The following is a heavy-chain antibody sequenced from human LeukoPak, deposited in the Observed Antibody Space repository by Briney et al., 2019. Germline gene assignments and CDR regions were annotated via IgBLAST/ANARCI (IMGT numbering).Heavy chain of an antibody. CDR1: GFTFYNYA. CDR3: AKDFSGSSHYYMDV. V-gene: IGHV3-23*01. CDR2: ISDSGGST. D-gene: IGHD3-3*01. J-gene: IGHJ6*03. Sequence: PGGSLRLSCAASGFTFYNYAMSWVRQAPGKGLEWISPISDSGGSTYYADSVKGRFTISRDNSKNALDLQMNSLRAEDTAVYYCAKDFSGSSHYYMDVWGKGTTVTVSS.